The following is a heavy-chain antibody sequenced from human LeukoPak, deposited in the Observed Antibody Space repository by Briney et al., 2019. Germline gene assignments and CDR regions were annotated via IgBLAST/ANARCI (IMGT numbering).Heavy chain of an antibody. CDR1: GYTFTSDG. Sequence: ASVKVSCTTSGYTFTSDGISWVRQAPGQGLEWMGWIGTYKGNTNYAQMFQGRVTMTTDTSTSTAYMELKNLRSDDTAVYYCARTPGMVVVKTFYCMDVWGQGTTVTVSS. CDR2: IGTYKGNT. V-gene: IGHV1-18*01. CDR3: ARTPGMVVVKTFYCMDV. J-gene: IGHJ6*02. D-gene: IGHD3-22*01.